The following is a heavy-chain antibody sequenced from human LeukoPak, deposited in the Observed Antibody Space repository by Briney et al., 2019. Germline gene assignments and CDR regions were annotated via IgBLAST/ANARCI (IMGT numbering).Heavy chain of an antibody. J-gene: IGHJ4*02. Sequence: GGSLRLSCAASGFTFDDYAMHWVRQAPGKGLEWVSLISGDGGSTYYADSVKGRFTISRDNSKNSLYLQMNGLRTEDTALYYCAKDIAPRGGYYGSGSYYNYFDYWGQGTLVTVSS. CDR1: GFTFDDYA. D-gene: IGHD3-10*01. CDR2: ISGDGGST. V-gene: IGHV3-43*02. CDR3: AKDIAPRGGYYGSGSYYNYFDY.